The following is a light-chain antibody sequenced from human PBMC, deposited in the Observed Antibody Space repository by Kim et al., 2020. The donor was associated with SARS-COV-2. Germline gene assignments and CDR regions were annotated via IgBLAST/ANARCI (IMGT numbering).Light chain of an antibody. CDR1: QIVSSN. CDR2: GAS. CDR3: QQYNNWPPLT. J-gene: IGKJ4*01. V-gene: IGKV3D-15*01. Sequence: APGERATRSCRASQIVSSNLAWYQQKPGQAPRLLIYGASTRATGIPARFSGSGSGTEFTLTISSLQSEDFAVYYCQQYNNWPPLTFGGGTKVDIK.